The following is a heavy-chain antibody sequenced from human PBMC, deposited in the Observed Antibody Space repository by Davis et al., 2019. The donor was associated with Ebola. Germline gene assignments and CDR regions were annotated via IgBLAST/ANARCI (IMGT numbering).Heavy chain of an antibody. CDR1: GGSISPYY. D-gene: IGHD4-17*01. V-gene: IGHV4-59*01. CDR3: ARGVYGAFFDS. J-gene: IGHJ4*02. CDR2: VEHHGRT. Sequence: PSETLSLTCTVSGGSISPYYWSWIRQTPGKGLAWLGYVEHHGRTEYIPSFNSRVTISVETSKNQFSLKLRSVTAADTAVDYCARGVYGAFFDSWAQGALVTVSS.